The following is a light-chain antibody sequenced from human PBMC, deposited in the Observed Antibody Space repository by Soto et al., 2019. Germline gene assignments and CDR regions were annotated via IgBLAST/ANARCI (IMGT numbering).Light chain of an antibody. Sequence: EIVMTQSPATLSVSPGERATLSCRASQSVSNNLAWYQQKPGQAPRLLIYGASTRATGVPARFSGSGSGTEFTLTISSLQYEDFAVYYCQPYSNWLPVTFGGGTKVEIK. CDR3: QPYSNWLPVT. V-gene: IGKV3-15*01. CDR1: QSVSNN. CDR2: GAS. J-gene: IGKJ4*01.